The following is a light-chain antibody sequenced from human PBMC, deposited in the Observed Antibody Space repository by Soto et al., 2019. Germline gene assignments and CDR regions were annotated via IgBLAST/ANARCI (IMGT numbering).Light chain of an antibody. Sequence: AIRMTQSPSSLSASTGDRVTITCRASQGISSYLAWYQQKPGKAPKLLSYAASTLQSGVPSRFSGSGSGTDFTLTISCLQSEDFATYYFQQYYSYPPTFGGGTKVEIK. V-gene: IGKV1-8*01. CDR1: QGISSY. CDR2: AAS. CDR3: QQYYSYPPT. J-gene: IGKJ4*01.